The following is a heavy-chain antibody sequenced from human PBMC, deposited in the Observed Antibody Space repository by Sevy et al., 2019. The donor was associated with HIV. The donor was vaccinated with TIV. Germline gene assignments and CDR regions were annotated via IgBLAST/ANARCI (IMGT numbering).Heavy chain of an antibody. D-gene: IGHD3-22*01. CDR3: AKGPDYYASSGTPLDY. V-gene: IGHV3-23*01. CDR2: ITGSGDKI. J-gene: IGHJ4*02. Sequence: GGSLRLSCVVSGFTFRSYTMTWVRQAPGKGLEWVSTITGSGDKIYYADSVKGRFTNSRDNSRNTLYLQMSSLRAADTAVYYCAKGPDYYASSGTPLDYWGQGTLVTVSS. CDR1: GFTFRSYT.